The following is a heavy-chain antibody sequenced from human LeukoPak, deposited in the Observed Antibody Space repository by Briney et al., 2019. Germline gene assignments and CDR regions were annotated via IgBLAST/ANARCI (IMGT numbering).Heavy chain of an antibody. V-gene: IGHV3-66*02. Sequence: GGSLRLSCAASGFIVNSYAMSWVRQAPGKGLAWVSLIYSDGVTQYADSVKGQFTISRDNSKNTPYLQMNSLRDEDTAVYFCARDRAEGKTWVEFDPWGQGTLVTVSS. J-gene: IGHJ5*02. CDR1: GFIVNSYA. CDR3: ARDRAEGKTWVEFDP. CDR2: IYSDGVT.